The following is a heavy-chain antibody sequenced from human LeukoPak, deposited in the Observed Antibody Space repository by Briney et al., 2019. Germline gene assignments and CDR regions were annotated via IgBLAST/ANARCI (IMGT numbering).Heavy chain of an antibody. CDR2: ISDSGGST. J-gene: IGHJ4*02. V-gene: IGHV3-23*01. CDR3: AKLYRSGWYSGY. Sequence: GGSLRLSCAASGFNFLNYAMNWVRQAPGKGLEWDSAISDSGGSTFYTDSVKGRFTISRDNSKNTLYLQMNSLRAEDTAVYYCAKLYRSGWYSGYWGQGTLVTVSS. D-gene: IGHD6-19*01. CDR1: GFNFLNYA.